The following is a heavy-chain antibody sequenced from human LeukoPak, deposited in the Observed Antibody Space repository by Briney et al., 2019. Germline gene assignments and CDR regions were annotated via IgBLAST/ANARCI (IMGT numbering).Heavy chain of an antibody. Sequence: ASVKVSCKASGYTFTGHYMHWLRQAPGQGLEWMGWINPNNGGTNHAQKFQGRVTMTRDTSISTAYMELSSLRSDDTAVYYCASLGVGITLYDYWGQGTLVTVSS. CDR1: GYTFTGHY. J-gene: IGHJ4*02. CDR3: ASLGVGITLYDY. CDR2: INPNNGGT. V-gene: IGHV1-2*02. D-gene: IGHD3-22*01.